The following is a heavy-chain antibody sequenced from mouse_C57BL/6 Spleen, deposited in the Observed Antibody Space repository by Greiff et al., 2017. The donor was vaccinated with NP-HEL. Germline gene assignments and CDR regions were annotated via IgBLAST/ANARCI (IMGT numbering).Heavy chain of an antibody. CDR3: GRDYDRRRGYFDF. Sequence: QVQLQQPGAELVKPGASVKLSCKASGYTFTSYWMHWVKQRPGQGLEWIGMIHPNSGSTNYNEKFKSKATLTVDKSSCTVYMQLSSLTSEDSAVYYCGRDYDRRRGYFDFWGQGTTLTVS. CDR1: GYTFTSYW. D-gene: IGHD1-1*01. CDR2: IHPNSGST. J-gene: IGHJ2*01. V-gene: IGHV1-64*01.